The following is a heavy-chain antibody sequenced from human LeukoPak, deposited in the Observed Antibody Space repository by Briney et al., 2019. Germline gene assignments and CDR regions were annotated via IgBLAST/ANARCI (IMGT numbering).Heavy chain of an antibody. CDR3: ARIRDGYNDAYDL. Sequence: ASVKLSFKASGYTFTDSYVHWVRQAPGQVLEWMGLIDPDGGNTNYAQNFQGRVTLTRDTSTSTLYMELSSLRSEDTAIYYCARIRDGYNDAYDLWGQGTVVTVPS. CDR1: GYTFTDSY. J-gene: IGHJ3*01. CDR2: IDPDGGNT. V-gene: IGHV1-46*01. D-gene: IGHD5-24*01.